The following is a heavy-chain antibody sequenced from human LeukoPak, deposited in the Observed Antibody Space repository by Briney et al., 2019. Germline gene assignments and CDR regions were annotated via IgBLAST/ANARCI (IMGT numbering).Heavy chain of an antibody. Sequence: GEALQISYKGSGYSFTSYWIGWGRRMPGKGVEWMGIIYPGDSDTRYSPSFQGQVTISADKSISTAYLQWSSLKASDTAMYYCARIMNARGHYYYYGMDVWGQGTTVTVSS. J-gene: IGHJ6*02. V-gene: IGHV5-51*01. CDR3: ARIMNARGHYYYYGMDV. D-gene: IGHD3-16*01. CDR1: GYSFTSYW. CDR2: IYPGDSDT.